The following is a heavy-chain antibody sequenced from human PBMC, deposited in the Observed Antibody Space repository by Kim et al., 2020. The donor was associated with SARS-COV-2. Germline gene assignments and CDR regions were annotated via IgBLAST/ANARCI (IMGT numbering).Heavy chain of an antibody. D-gene: IGHD7-27*01. J-gene: IGHJ4*02. CDR1: VFTFGDYG. V-gene: IGHV3-49*04. Sequence: GGSLRLSCAGSVFTFGDYGMSWVRQAPGKGLEWIGFIRSGYYGGAPEYAASLEGRFTASRDDSRSIAYLQMNSLNTGDTALYYCGRGRTVTGANYYFDRWGQGIPVTVSS. CDR3: GRGRTVTGANYYFDR. CDR2: IRSGYYGGAP.